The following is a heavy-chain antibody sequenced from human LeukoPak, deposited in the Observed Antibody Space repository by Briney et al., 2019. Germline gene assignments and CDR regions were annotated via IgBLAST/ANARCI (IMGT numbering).Heavy chain of an antibody. Sequence: GGSLRLSCVASGVILNTYGMHWVRQAPGKGLEWVAFIRYDGGNQYYADSVKGRFTISRDNSKNTMSLQMNSLRAEDTAVYYCANDGDDCIDFWGQGTLVTVSS. J-gene: IGHJ4*02. V-gene: IGHV3-30*02. CDR3: ANDGDDCIDF. CDR2: IRYDGGNQ. CDR1: GVILNTYG. D-gene: IGHD3-22*01.